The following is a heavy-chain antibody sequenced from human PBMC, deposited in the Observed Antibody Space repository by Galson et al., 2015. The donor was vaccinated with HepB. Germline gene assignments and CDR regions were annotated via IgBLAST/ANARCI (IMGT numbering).Heavy chain of an antibody. CDR3: AKEGGHCGGDCWNYYYAMDV. V-gene: IGHV3-23*01. CDR1: GFTFSSYV. D-gene: IGHD2-21*02. J-gene: IGHJ6*02. CDR2: ISGSGGST. Sequence: SLRLSCAASGFTFSSYVMSWVRQTPGKGLEWVSSISGSGGSTYYADSVKGRFTISRDNSKNTLYLQMNSLRAEDTAVYYYAKEGGHCGGDCWNYYYAMDVWGQGTTVTVSS.